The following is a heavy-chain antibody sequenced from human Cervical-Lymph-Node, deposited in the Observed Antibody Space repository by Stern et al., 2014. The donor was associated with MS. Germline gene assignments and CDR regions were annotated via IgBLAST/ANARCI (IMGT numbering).Heavy chain of an antibody. CDR3: VKGME. J-gene: IGHJ3*01. Sequence: VQLMQSGGGLVQPGGSLRLSCSASGFIFSRSSMQWVRQAPGKGLEYVSAISSNGAHTNYADSVKGRFTISRDDPKSELYLQMSSLRPEDTAMYYCVKGMEWGQGTMVTVSS. CDR2: ISSNGAHT. D-gene: IGHD3-10*01. CDR1: GFIFSRSS. V-gene: IGHV3-64D*06.